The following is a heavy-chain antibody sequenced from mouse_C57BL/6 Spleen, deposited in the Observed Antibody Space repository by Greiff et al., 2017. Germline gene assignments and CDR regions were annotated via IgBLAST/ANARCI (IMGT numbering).Heavy chain of an antibody. Sequence: QVQLQQSGAELVKPGASVKISCKASGYAFSSYWMNWVKQRPGKGLEWIGQIYPGDGDNNYNGKFKGKATLYADKSSSTAYMQLSSLTSEDSSVYVFARWGTTVEDWYFDVWGTGTTVTVSS. CDR2: IYPGDGDN. D-gene: IGHD1-1*01. CDR3: ARWGTTVEDWYFDV. J-gene: IGHJ1*03. CDR1: GYAFSSYW. V-gene: IGHV1-80*01.